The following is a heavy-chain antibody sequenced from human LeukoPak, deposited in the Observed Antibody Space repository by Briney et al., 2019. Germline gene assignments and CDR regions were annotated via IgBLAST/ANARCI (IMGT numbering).Heavy chain of an antibody. CDR2: FDPEDGET. Sequence: GASVKVSCKVSGYTLTELSMHWVRQAPGKGLEWMGGFDPEDGETIYAQKFQGRVTMTEDTSTDTAYMELSSLRSEDTAVYYCATSAQQQLVPWFDYWGQGTLVNVSS. D-gene: IGHD6-13*01. J-gene: IGHJ4*02. CDR1: GYTLTELS. V-gene: IGHV1-24*01. CDR3: ATSAQQQLVPWFDY.